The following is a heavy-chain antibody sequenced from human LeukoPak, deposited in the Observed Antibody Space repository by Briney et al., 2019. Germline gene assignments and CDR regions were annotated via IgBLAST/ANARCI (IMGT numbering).Heavy chain of an antibody. V-gene: IGHV1-69*05. D-gene: IGHD3-10*01. J-gene: IGHJ4*02. CDR3: ATPMVRGVIGDAFDY. CDR2: IIPIFGTA. Sequence: ASVTLSCKGSGGTFSSYAISWVRQAPRQGLEWMGGIIPIFGTANYAQKFQGRVTITTDESTSTAYMELSSLRSEDTAVYYCATPMVRGVIGDAFDYWGQGTLVTVSS. CDR1: GGTFSSYA.